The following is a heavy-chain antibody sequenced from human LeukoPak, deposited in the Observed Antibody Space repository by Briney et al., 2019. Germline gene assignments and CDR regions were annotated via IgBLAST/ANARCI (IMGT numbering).Heavy chain of an antibody. V-gene: IGHV1-69*05. J-gene: IGHJ4*02. Sequence: SVKVSCKASGGTFNNYGISWVRQAPGQGLEWMGGIIPMFGTAKYAQKFQGRVTITTDKSTSTAYMELSSLRSEDTAVYYCVSGTTDIVVVPATLRDYYFDYWGQGTLVTVSS. CDR3: VSGTTDIVVVPATLRDYYFDY. CDR2: IIPMFGTA. D-gene: IGHD2-2*01. CDR1: GGTFNNYG.